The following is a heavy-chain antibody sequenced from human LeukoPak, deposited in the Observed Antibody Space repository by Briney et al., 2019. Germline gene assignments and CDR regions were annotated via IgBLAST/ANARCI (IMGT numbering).Heavy chain of an antibody. CDR3: ARSSHYYYYYMDV. CDR2: INHSGST. Sequence: SETLSLTCAVYGGSFSGYYWSWIRQPPGKGLEWIGEINHSGSTNYNPSLKSRVTISVDTSKNQSSLKLSSVTAADTAVYYCARSSHYYYYYMDVWGKGTTVTVSS. J-gene: IGHJ6*03. CDR1: GGSFSGYY. V-gene: IGHV4-34*01.